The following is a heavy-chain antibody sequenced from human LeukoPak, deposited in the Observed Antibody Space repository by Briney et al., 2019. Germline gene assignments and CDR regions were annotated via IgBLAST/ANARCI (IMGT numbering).Heavy chain of an antibody. CDR2: IYYSGST. J-gene: IGHJ5*02. Sequence: SETLSLTCTVSGYSISSGYYWGWIRQPPGKGLEWIGSIYYSGSTYYNPSLKSRVTISVDTSKNQFSLKLSSVTAADTAVYYCARDALDGTYYYDSSAKRWFDPWGQGTLVTVSS. V-gene: IGHV4-38-2*02. CDR1: GYSISSGYY. D-gene: IGHD3-22*01. CDR3: ARDALDGTYYYDSSAKRWFDP.